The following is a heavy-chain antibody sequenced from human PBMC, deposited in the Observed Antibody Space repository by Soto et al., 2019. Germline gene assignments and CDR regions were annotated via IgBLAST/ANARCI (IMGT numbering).Heavy chain of an antibody. D-gene: IGHD6-13*01. V-gene: IGHV3-11*06. CDR3: ARLRASTWYMGGYLDY. J-gene: IGHJ4*02. Sequence: LRLSCAASGFTFSDYSMSCIRQAPGKGLEWVSYIVSSSSYTNYADSVKGGFTISRDNAKNSLYLEMNSLRAEDTAVYYCARLRASTWYMGGYLDYWGQGTLVTVSS. CDR1: GFTFSDYS. CDR2: IVSSSSYT.